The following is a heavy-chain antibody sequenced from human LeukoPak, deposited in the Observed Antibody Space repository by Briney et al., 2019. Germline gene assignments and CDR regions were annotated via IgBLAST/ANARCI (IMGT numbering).Heavy chain of an antibody. CDR1: GGSISSSSYY. Sequence: SETLSLTCTVSGGSISSSSYYWGWIRQPAGKGLEWIGRIYTSGSTNYNPSLKSRVTMSVDTSKNQFSLKLSSVTAADTAVYYCARGVLRFLEWSYYFDYWGQRTLVTVSS. CDR2: IYTSGST. V-gene: IGHV4-61*02. J-gene: IGHJ4*02. CDR3: ARGVLRFLEWSYYFDY. D-gene: IGHD3-3*01.